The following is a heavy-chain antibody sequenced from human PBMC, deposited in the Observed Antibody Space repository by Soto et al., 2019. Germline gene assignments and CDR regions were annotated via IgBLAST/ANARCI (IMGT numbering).Heavy chain of an antibody. V-gene: IGHV3-30*18. CDR2: ISYDGSNK. Sequence: QVQLVESGGGVVQHGRSLRLSCAASGFTFSSYGMHWVRQAPGKGLEWVAVISYDGSNKYYADSVKGRFTISRDNSKNTLYLQMNSLRAEDTAVYYCAKDGGVVVVAAPSYYFDYWGQGTLVTVSS. D-gene: IGHD2-15*01. CDR3: AKDGGVVVVAAPSYYFDY. CDR1: GFTFSSYG. J-gene: IGHJ4*02.